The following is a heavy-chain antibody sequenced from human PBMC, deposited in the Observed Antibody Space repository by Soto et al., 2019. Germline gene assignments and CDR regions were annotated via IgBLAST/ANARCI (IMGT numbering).Heavy chain of an antibody. V-gene: IGHV5-51*01. Sequence: GESLKISCKASDTTHWIGWVRQKPGKGLEWMEIIYPGDSDTKYSPSFQGQVTISVDKSISTAYLHWSSLKASDTATYYCARLVNYYFGMDVWGLGTTVTVSS. CDR3: ARLVNYYFGMDV. CDR2: IYPGDSDT. CDR1: DTTHW. J-gene: IGHJ6*02.